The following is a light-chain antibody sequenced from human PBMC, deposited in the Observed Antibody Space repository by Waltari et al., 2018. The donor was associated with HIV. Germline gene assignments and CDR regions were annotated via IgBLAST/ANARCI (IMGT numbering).Light chain of an antibody. V-gene: IGLV2-14*03. Sequence: QSALAQPASLSGSLGQSIAIPCSGSTNDISGDHYVSWYQQYAGKSPQLLIYDVNKRPSGVSDRFSGSRFGNKAALIISGLQTDDEAAYFCSAYSPTSTFVVFGGGTKVTVL. CDR2: DVN. CDR3: SAYSPTSTFVV. CDR1: TNDISGDHY. J-gene: IGLJ3*02.